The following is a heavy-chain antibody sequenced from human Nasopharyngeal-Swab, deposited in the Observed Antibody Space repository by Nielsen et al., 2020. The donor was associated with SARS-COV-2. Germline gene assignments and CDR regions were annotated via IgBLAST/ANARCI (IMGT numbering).Heavy chain of an antibody. Sequence: WIRLPPGKGLEWVSDISSSDSIRYYADSVKGRFTISRDNAKNSLYLQMNSLRAEDTAVYYCARAGAVAGTSRSRYYYGMDVWGQGTTVTVSS. CDR2: ISSSDSIR. V-gene: IGHV3-11*01. D-gene: IGHD6-19*01. CDR3: ARAGAVAGTSRSRYYYGMDV. J-gene: IGHJ6*02.